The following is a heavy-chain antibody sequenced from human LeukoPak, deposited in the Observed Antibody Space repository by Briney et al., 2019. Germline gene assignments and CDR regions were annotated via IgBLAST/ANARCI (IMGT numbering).Heavy chain of an antibody. D-gene: IGHD6-19*01. CDR1: GGSISSYY. V-gene: IGHV4-59*08. CDR2: IYYSGST. Sequence: PSETLSLTCTVSGGSISSYYWSWIRQPPGKGLEWIGYIYYSGSTNYNPSLKSRVTISVDTSKNQFSLKLSSVTAADTAVYYCASSPRRVAGFDYWGQGTLVTVSS. CDR3: ASSPRRVAGFDY. J-gene: IGHJ4*02.